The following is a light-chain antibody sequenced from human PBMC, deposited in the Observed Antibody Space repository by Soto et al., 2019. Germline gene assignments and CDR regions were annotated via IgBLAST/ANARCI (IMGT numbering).Light chain of an antibody. CDR3: QQSYSTPAIT. V-gene: IGKV1-39*01. CDR2: AAS. J-gene: IGKJ5*01. Sequence: DLQMTQSPSSLSASVGDRVTITCRASQNISNYLNWYQQKPGKAPKLLIYAASSLQSGVPSRFSGSGSGTDFTLTISSLQPEDFATYYCQQSYSTPAITFGQGTRLEIK. CDR1: QNISNY.